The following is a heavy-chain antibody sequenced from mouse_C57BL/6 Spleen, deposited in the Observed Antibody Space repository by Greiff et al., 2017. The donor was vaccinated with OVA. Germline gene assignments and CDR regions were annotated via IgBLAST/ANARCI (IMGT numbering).Heavy chain of an antibody. CDR1: GYTFTDYE. Sequence: QVHVKQSGAELVRPGASVTLSCKASGYTFTDYEMHWVKQTPVHGLEWIGAIDPETGGTAYNQKFKGKAILTADKSSSTAYMELRSLTSEDSAVYYCTRTSIYYGKGAWFAYWGQGTLVTVSA. CDR2: IDPETGGT. V-gene: IGHV1-15*01. J-gene: IGHJ3*01. D-gene: IGHD2-1*01. CDR3: TRTSIYYGKGAWFAY.